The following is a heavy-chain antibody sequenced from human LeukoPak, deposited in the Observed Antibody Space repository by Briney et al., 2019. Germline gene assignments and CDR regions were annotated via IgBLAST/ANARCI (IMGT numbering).Heavy chain of an antibody. CDR3: ARAETTSWGIHWFDP. J-gene: IGHJ5*02. V-gene: IGHV4-30-2*01. CDR2: IYHSGST. D-gene: IGHD1-7*01. Sequence: SETLSLTCAVSGGSISSGGYSWSWIRQPPGKGLEWIGYIYHSGSTYYNPSLKSRVTISVDRSKNQFSLKLSSVTAADTAVYYCARAETTSWGIHWFDPWGQGTLVTVSS. CDR1: GGSISSGGYS.